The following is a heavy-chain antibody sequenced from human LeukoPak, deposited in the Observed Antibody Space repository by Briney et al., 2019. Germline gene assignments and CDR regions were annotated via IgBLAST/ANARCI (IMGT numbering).Heavy chain of an antibody. CDR3: ARHTYSYGYNLDY. CDR2: IIPIFGTA. V-gene: IGHV1-69*05. J-gene: IGHJ4*02. CDR1: GGTFSSYA. D-gene: IGHD5-18*01. Sequence: SVKVSCKASGGTFSSYAISWVRQAPGQGLEWMGRIIPIFGTANYAQKFQGRVTITTDESTSIAYMELSSLRSEDTAVYYCARHTYSYGYNLDYWGQGTLVTVSS.